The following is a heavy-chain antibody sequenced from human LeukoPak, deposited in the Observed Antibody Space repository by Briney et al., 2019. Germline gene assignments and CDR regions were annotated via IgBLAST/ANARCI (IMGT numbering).Heavy chain of an antibody. V-gene: IGHV4-59*08. D-gene: IGHD3-22*01. J-gene: IGHJ4*02. CDR2: IYYRST. CDR1: GGSISSYY. CDR3: ARHYDNDGYYYGHFDY. Sequence: SETLSLTCTVSGGSISSYYWSWIRQPPGKGLEWIGYIYYRSTNYNPSLKSRVTISIDTSKNQLSLKLSSVTAEDTAAYYCARHYDNDGYYYGHFDYRGQGTLVTVSS.